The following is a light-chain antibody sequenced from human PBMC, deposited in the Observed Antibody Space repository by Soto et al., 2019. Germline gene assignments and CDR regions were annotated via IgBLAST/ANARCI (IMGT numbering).Light chain of an antibody. CDR2: GAS. Sequence: EIVLTQSPGTLSLSPGERATLSCRAIQSVSSSFLAWYQQKPGQPPRLLIYGASSRATGIPDRFSGSGSGTDFTLTISRLEPEDFAVYYCQQYGRSPPWTFGQGTKVDI. CDR1: QSVSSSF. V-gene: IGKV3-20*01. CDR3: QQYGRSPPWT. J-gene: IGKJ1*01.